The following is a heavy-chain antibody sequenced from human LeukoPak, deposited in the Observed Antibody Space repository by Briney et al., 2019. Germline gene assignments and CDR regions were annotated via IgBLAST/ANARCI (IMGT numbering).Heavy chain of an antibody. CDR3: ARAVITFGGAVAKGFDC. V-gene: IGHV4-59*01. Sequence: PSETLSLTCTVSGGSFSTCYWSWIRQLPGKGLEWIGYIYYSGSTDYNPSLKSRVTMSLDTSKNQFSLNLNSVTAADTAIYYCARAVITFGGAVAKGFDCWGQGTLVTVSS. J-gene: IGHJ4*02. D-gene: IGHD3-16*01. CDR1: GGSFSTCY. CDR2: IYYSGST.